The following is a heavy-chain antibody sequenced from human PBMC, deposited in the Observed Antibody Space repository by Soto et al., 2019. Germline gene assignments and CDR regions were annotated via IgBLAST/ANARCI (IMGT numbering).Heavy chain of an antibody. CDR1: GGSISSSDYS. CDR2: IYHSGST. D-gene: IGHD6-13*01. CDR3: ARGRGAAAGLYAFDI. V-gene: IGHV4-30-2*01. Sequence: QLQLQESGSGLVKPSQTLSLTCAVSGGSISSSDYSWSWIRQPPGKGLEWIGYIYHSGSTYYNPTLKSRGTMSVDRSKNQFSLKLSSVTAAETAVYYCARGRGAAAGLYAFDIWGQGTMVTVSS. J-gene: IGHJ3*02.